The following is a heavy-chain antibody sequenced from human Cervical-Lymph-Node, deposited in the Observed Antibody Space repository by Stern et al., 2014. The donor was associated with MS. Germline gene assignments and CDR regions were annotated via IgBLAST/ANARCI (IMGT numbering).Heavy chain of an antibody. Sequence: VQLVESGAEVRQPGSSMKVSCKASGGTFNTFDISWVRQTPGQGLEWLGGITPLLGTTNYARNFQGRVAISADESATTDYMEMSNLTSEDTALYYCTRHQGGIAAFWGQGTLVTVSS. J-gene: IGHJ4*02. CDR2: ITPLLGTT. D-gene: IGHD6-13*01. V-gene: IGHV1-69*01. CDR1: GGTFNTFD. CDR3: TRHQGGIAAF.